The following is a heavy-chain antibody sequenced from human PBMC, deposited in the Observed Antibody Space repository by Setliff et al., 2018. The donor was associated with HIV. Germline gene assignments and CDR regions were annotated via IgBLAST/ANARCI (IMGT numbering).Heavy chain of an antibody. V-gene: IGHV4-39*07. J-gene: IGHJ4*02. CDR3: ARGPPFAY. CDR1: GGSSIANTFA. Sequence: NPSETLSLTCSVSGGSSIANTFASTWIRQSPGKGLEYIGDVSYSGATMYTNYNPSLESRVTVSEDTSRHQFSLKLTSVTADDTGIYYFARGPPFAYWGQGLLVTV. CDR2: VSYSGAT.